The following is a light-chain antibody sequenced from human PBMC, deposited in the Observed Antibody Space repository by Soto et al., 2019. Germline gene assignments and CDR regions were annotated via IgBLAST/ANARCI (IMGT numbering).Light chain of an antibody. V-gene: IGKV3-20*01. J-gene: IGKJ1*01. Sequence: VMTQSPATLSVSPGERATLSCRASQSVSSNFLAWYLQKPGQAPRLLIYGASNRATGIPDRFSGSGSGTDFTLTISRLEPEDFAVYYCQQYDSSPRTFGQGTKVDIK. CDR2: GAS. CDR3: QQYDSSPRT. CDR1: QSVSSNF.